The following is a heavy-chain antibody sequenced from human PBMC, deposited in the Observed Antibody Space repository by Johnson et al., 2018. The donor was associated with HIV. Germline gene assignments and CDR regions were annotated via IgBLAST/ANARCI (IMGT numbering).Heavy chain of an antibody. J-gene: IGHJ3*02. CDR1: GFVFSDSH. D-gene: IGHD1-26*01. Sequence: QVQLVESGGGVVQPGRSLRLSCVASGFVFSDSHMSWIRQAPGKGLEWISYVSSGGSSIYSADSVRGRFTISRDNAKNSLYLQMNSRRAEDTAVYYCARVGADAFDIWGQGTMVTVSS. CDR3: ARVGADAFDI. V-gene: IGHV3-11*04. CDR2: VSSGGSSI.